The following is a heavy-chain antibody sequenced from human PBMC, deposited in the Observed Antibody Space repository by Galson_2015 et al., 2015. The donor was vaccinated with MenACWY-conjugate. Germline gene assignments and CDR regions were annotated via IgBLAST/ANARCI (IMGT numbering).Heavy chain of an antibody. CDR3: ARDPSWEYSGYKSGTDFDF. V-gene: IGHV1-69*04. Sequence: SVKVSCKASGGTFSNYAISWVRQAPGQGLEWMGRIIPMVGRVTYAQKFQGRVTITADTSTNTAYMELRSLRSDDTAVYYCARDPSWEYSGYKSGTDFDFWGQGTLVTVSS. D-gene: IGHD5-12*01. CDR1: GGTFSNYA. J-gene: IGHJ4*02. CDR2: IIPMVGRV.